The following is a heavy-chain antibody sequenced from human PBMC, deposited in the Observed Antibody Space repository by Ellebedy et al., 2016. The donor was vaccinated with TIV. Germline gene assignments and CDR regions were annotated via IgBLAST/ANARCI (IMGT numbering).Heavy chain of an antibody. Sequence: SETLSLTXTVSDGSIRSYHWSWIRQSPGKGLEWIGYFHYSGTINYNPSLKSRLSISVDTSKNQFSLNLSSVTAADTGVYYCARTSTMVRGALDFWGQGTLVTVSS. CDR1: DGSIRSYH. V-gene: IGHV4-59*01. D-gene: IGHD3-10*01. CDR3: ARTSTMVRGALDF. J-gene: IGHJ4*02. CDR2: FHYSGTI.